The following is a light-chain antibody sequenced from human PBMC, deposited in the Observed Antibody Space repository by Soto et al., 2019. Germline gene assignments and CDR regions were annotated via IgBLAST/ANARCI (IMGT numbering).Light chain of an antibody. CDR3: GAWDDSRNGYV. V-gene: IGLV1-44*01. CDR2: ITN. J-gene: IGLJ1*01. CDR1: SSNIGSNT. Sequence: QSVLTQPPSASGTPGQRVTISCSGSSSNIGSNTVNWYQQLPGTAPKLLIYITNQRPSGVPDRFSGSKSGTSASLAISGLQSEDEADYYCGAWDDSRNGYVFGTGTKVTVL.